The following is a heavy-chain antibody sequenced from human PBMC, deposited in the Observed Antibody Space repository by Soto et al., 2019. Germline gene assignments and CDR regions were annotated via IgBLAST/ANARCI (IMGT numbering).Heavy chain of an antibody. J-gene: IGHJ3*02. D-gene: IGHD1-1*01. CDR2: ISWNSGSI. V-gene: IGHV3-9*01. CDR1: GFTFDDYA. CDR3: AKGNWNDPWLSAFDI. Sequence: QPGGSLRLSCAASGFTFDDYAMHWVRQAPGKGLEWVSGISWNSGSIGYADSVKGRFTISRDNAKNSLYLQMNSLRAEDTALYYCAKGNWNDPWLSAFDIWGQGTMVTVSS.